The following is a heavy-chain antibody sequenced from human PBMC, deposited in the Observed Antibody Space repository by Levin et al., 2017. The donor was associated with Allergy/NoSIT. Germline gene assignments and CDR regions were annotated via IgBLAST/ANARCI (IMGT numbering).Heavy chain of an antibody. J-gene: IGHJ3*02. CDR1: GFTFRDHY. D-gene: IGHD6-13*01. V-gene: IGHV3-11*05. Sequence: PGGSLRLSCAASGFTFRDHYMSWIRQAPGKGLEWVACISSSGTSTDYADSLKGRFTISRDNAKNSLYLQMYSLRAEDTAVYYCAREGTLGAAALDAFDIWGQGTMVTVSS. CDR3: AREGTLGAAALDAFDI. CDR2: ISSSGTST.